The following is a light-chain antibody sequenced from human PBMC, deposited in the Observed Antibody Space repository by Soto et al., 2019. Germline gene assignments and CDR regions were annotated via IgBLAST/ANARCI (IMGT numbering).Light chain of an antibody. CDR1: MRDVCAYNL. V-gene: IGLV2-14*01. J-gene: IGLJ1*01. CDR2: EVR. CDR3: QSYDSSPSGYV. Sequence: QSALTQPASVSGSARQSITISCSGTMRDVCAYNLVSWYQQHPGTAPKLIIYEVRNRPSGISSRFSGSRSGNTASLAITGLRAEDEADYYFQSYDSSPSGYVLGTGTKLTVL.